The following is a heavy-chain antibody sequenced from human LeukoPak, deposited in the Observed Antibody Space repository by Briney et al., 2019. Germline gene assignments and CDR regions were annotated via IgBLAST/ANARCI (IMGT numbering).Heavy chain of an antibody. CDR1: GGSISSYY. D-gene: IGHD3-10*01. CDR3: ARASPITMVRGVIDHFDY. CDR2: IYYSGST. V-gene: IGHV4-59*01. Sequence: SETLSLTCTVSGGSISSYYWSWIRQPPGKGLEWIGYIYYSGSTNYNPSLKSRVTISVDTSKNQFSLKLSSVTAADTAVYYCARASPITMVRGVIDHFDYWGQGTLVTVSS. J-gene: IGHJ4*02.